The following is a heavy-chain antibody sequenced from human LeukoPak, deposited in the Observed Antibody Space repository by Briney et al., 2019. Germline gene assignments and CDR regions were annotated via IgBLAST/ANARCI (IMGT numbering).Heavy chain of an antibody. CDR1: GFTFSYYS. V-gene: IGHV3-33*08. J-gene: IGHJ6*02. Sequence: GGSLRLSCAASGFTFSYYSMNWVRQAPGKGLEWVAVIWYDGSNKYYADSVKGRFTISRDNSKNTLYLQMNSLRAEDTAVYYCARGGFNYAGMDVWGQGTTVTVSS. CDR2: IWYDGSNK. D-gene: IGHD3-10*01. CDR3: ARGGFNYAGMDV.